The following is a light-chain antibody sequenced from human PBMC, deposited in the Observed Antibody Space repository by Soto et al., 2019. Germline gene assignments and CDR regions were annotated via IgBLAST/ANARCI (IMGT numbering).Light chain of an antibody. J-gene: IGLJ2*01. Sequence: QSVLTQLPSASGTPGQRVTISCSGSDSNIGSNTVNWYQQVPGAAPRLLIYSINQRPSGVPDRFSGSKSGTSASLAISGLQSEDEADYCCSAWDDSLNGVVFGGGTKVTVL. CDR1: DSNIGSNT. CDR2: SIN. CDR3: SAWDDSLNGVV. V-gene: IGLV1-44*01.